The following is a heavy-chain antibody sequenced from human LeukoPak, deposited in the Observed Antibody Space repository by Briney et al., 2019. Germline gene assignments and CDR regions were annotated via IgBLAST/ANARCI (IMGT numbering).Heavy chain of an antibody. CDR1: GASISSGTYY. J-gene: IGHJ6*03. D-gene: IGHD2-2*03. V-gene: IGHV4-61*02. CDR3: ASRGFASGYCSRNSCYDYYFYYMDV. CDR2: IYSGGST. Sequence: TSQTLSLTCTVSGASISSGTYYFTRIPQPAGKGLEWIGRIYSGGSTYYNPSLKSRVTISLDTSKNQFSLKLSSVTAADTAVYYCASRGFASGYCSRNSCYDYYFYYMDVWGKGTTVTVSS.